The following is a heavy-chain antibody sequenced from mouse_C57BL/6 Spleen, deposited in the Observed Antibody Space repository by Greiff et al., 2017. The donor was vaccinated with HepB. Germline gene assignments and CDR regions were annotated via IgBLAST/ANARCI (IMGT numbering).Heavy chain of an antibody. CDR1: GFTFSSYA. Sequence: VKLVESGGGLVKPGGSLKLSCAASGFTFSSYAMSWVRQTPEKRLEWVATISDGGSYTYYPDNVKGRFTISRDNAKNNLYLQMSHLKSEDTAMYYCARDLTTEAYAMDYWGQGTSVTVSS. CDR2: ISDGGSYT. D-gene: IGHD1-1*01. J-gene: IGHJ4*01. CDR3: ARDLTTEAYAMDY. V-gene: IGHV5-4*01.